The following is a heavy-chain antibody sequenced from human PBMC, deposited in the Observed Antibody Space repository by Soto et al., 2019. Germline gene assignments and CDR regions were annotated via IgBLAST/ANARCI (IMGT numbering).Heavy chain of an antibody. Sequence: GGSLRLSCSASGFTFSSYAMHWVRQAPGKGLEYVSAISSNGGSTYYADSVKGRFTISRDNSKNTLYLQMSSLRAEDTAVYYCVKALRYFDWSLDYWGQGTLVTVSS. V-gene: IGHV3-64D*08. D-gene: IGHD3-9*01. CDR3: VKALRYFDWSLDY. J-gene: IGHJ4*02. CDR1: GFTFSSYA. CDR2: ISSNGGST.